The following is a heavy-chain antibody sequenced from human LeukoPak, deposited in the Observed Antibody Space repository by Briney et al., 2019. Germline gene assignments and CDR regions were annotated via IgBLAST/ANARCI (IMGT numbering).Heavy chain of an antibody. J-gene: IGHJ4*02. CDR2: IYGGGST. CDR3: ATWPGAWYGEDS. V-gene: IGHV3-53*01. D-gene: IGHD3-10*01. CDR1: GFSVSGNY. Sequence: GGSLRLSCAGTGFSVSGNYMAWVRQAPGKGLEWVSTIYGGGSTYYADSVRGRFTISGDNSQNTLYLQMNNLGAEDTAVYHFATWPGAWYGEDSWGQGTLVTVSS.